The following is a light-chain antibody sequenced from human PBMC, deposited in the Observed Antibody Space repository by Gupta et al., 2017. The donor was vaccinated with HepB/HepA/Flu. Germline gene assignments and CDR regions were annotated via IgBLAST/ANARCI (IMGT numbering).Light chain of an antibody. Sequence: EIVMTQSPATLSVSPGERATLSCRASQSVSSNLAWYQQKPGQSPRLLIYGASTRDTGIQARFSGSGAGTEVTLTISSRQSEEFAVYYCQQYKNWPPFTFGHGTKVDIK. CDR3: QQYKNWPPFT. CDR1: QSVSSN. J-gene: IGKJ3*01. V-gene: IGKV3-15*01. CDR2: GAS.